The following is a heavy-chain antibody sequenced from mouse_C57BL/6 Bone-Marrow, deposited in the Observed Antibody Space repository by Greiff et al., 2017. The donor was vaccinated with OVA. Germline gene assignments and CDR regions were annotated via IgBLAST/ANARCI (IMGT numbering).Heavy chain of an antibody. D-gene: IGHD2-2*01. CDR2: IRSKSNNYAS. Sequence: EVKLVESGGGLVQPKGSLKLSCAASGFSFNTYAMNWVRQAPGKGLEWVARIRSKSNNYASYYADSVKDRFTISRDDSESMLYLQMNNLKTEDTAMYYGVRRGVTTGPYYYAMDYWGQGTSVTVSS. V-gene: IGHV10-1*01. CDR3: VRRGVTTGPYYYAMDY. CDR1: GFSFNTYA. J-gene: IGHJ4*01.